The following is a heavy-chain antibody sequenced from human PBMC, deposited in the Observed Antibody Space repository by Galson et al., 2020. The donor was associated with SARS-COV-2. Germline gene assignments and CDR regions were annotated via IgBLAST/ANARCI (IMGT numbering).Heavy chain of an antibody. V-gene: IGHV5-10-1*01. CDR2: IDPSDSYT. Sequence: HGESLKISCKGSGYSFTSYWSSWVRQRPGKGLEWMGRIDPSDSYTNYSPSFQGHGTISADKSISTAYLQWSSLKASDTAMYYCARARPPAGTSDPWGQGTLVTVSS. CDR3: ARARPPAGTSDP. J-gene: IGHJ5*02. CDR1: GYSFTSYW. D-gene: IGHD1-1*01.